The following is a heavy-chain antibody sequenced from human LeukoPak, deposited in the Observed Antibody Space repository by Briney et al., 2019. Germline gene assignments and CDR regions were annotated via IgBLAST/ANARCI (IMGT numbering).Heavy chain of an antibody. CDR3: ARVVVPAEDYYYYGMDV. CDR1: GGTFSSYA. D-gene: IGHD2-2*01. CDR2: MIPIFGTA. V-gene: IGHV1-69*06. J-gene: IGHJ6*02. Sequence: SVKVSRKASGGTFSSYAISWVRQAPGQGLEWMGGMIPIFGTANYAQKFQGRVTITADKSTSTAYMELSSLRSEDTAVYYCARVVVPAEDYYYYGMDVWGQGTTVTVSS.